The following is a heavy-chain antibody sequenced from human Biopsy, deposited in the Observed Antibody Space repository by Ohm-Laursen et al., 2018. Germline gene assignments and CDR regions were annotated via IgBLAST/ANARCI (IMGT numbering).Heavy chain of an antibody. Sequence: SLRLSCAASGFTFSSYAMTWFRQAPGQGLEWVSTISGNSDIIYDTDSVKGRSTISRENSKNTLYLQMNSLRADDAAVYYCALAAAQTVTHFDYWGQGTLVTVSS. CDR3: ALAAAQTVTHFDY. CDR2: ISGNSDII. CDR1: GFTFSSYA. D-gene: IGHD4-17*01. V-gene: IGHV3-23*01. J-gene: IGHJ4*02.